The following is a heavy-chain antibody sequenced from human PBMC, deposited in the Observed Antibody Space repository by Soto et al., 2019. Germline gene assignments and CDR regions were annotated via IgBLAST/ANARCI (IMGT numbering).Heavy chain of an antibody. CDR2: IIADGGST. V-gene: IGHV1-58*01. CDR3: ARDLAAADY. CDR1: GFTFTNSA. Sequence: ASVKVSCKASGFTFTNSAVQWVRQARGQRLEWIGRIIADGGSTNYAQNFQGRVTITRDTSTGTVYMDLSSLRSDDTAVYYCARDLAAADYWGQGTLVTVSS. D-gene: IGHD6-13*01. J-gene: IGHJ4*02.